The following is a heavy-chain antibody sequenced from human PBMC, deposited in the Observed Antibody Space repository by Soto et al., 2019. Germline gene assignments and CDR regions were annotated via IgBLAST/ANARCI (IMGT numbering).Heavy chain of an antibody. D-gene: IGHD2-2*01. J-gene: IGHJ3*02. CDR3: ARQGPATARADAFDI. CDR1: GYSFTSYW. Sequence: GESLKISCKGSGYSFTSYWIGWVRQMPGKGLEWMGIIYPGDSDTRYSPSFQGQVTISADKSISTAYLQWSSLKASDTAMYYCARQGPATARADAFDIWGQGTMVTVSS. CDR2: IYPGDSDT. V-gene: IGHV5-51*01.